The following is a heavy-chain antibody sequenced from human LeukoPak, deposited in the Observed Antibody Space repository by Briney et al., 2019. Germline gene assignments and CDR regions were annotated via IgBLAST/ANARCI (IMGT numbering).Heavy chain of an antibody. CDR3: ARDLEVPEYSSSWLPFDY. Sequence: SVKVSCKASGGTFSSYAISWVRQAPGQGLEWMGRIIPIFGTANYAQKFQGRVTITTDESTSTAYMELSSLRSEDTAVYYCARDLEVPEYSSSWLPFDYWGQGTLVTVSS. V-gene: IGHV1-69*05. CDR1: GGTFSSYA. D-gene: IGHD6-13*01. CDR2: IIPIFGTA. J-gene: IGHJ4*02.